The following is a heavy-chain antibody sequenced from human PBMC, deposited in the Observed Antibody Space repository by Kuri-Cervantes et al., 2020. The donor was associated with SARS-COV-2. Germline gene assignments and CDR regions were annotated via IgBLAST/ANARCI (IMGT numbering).Heavy chain of an antibody. D-gene: IGHD3-10*01. CDR3: ARGHRGNLCGSGDY. Sequence: SVKVSCKASGGTFSSYAISWVRQAPGQGLEWMGGIIPIFGTANYAQKFQGRVTMTTETSTSTAYMELRSLRSDDTAVYYCARGHRGNLCGSGDYWGQGTLVTVSS. CDR2: IIPIFGTA. J-gene: IGHJ4*02. V-gene: IGHV1-69*05. CDR1: GGTFSSYA.